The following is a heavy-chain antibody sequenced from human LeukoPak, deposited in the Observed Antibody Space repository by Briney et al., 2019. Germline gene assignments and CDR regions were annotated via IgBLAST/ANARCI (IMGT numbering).Heavy chain of an antibody. V-gene: IGHV4-4*07. D-gene: IGHD6-13*01. CDR2: IYTSGST. J-gene: IGHJ4*02. CDR3: ARSQPPYSTRWYYFDY. CDR1: GGSISTYY. Sequence: SETLSLTCTVSGGSISTYYWSWIRQPVGKVREWIGRIYTSGSTDYNPSLKSRVTMSVDTSKNQFSLKLSSVTAADTAVYYCARSQPPYSTRWYYFDYWGQGTLVTVSS.